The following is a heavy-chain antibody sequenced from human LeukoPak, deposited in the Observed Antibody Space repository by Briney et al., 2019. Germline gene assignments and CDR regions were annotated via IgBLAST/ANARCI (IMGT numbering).Heavy chain of an antibody. CDR2: ISGSSSNI. D-gene: IGHD5/OR15-5a*01. Sequence: GGSLRLSCAASGFSFSNHNMNWVRQAPGKGLEWVSYISGSSSNIHYADSVKGRFTISRDNAKNSLYLQMNSLRAEDTAVYYCVRDHHRRLYDSQARDTFDIWGRGTMVTVSS. J-gene: IGHJ3*02. CDR3: VRDHHRRLYDSQARDTFDI. V-gene: IGHV3-48*01. CDR1: GFSFSNHN.